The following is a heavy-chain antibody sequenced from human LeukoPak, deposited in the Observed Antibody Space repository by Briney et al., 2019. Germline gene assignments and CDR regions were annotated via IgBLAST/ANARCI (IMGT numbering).Heavy chain of an antibody. CDR2: INSDGSST. V-gene: IGHV3-74*01. CDR3: ARERYGSGWYTSPNDY. J-gene: IGHJ4*02. CDR1: GFTFSSYW. D-gene: IGHD6-19*01. Sequence: GESLKISCAASGFTFSSYWMHWVRQAPGKGLVWVSRINSDGSSTSYADSVKGRFTISRDNAKNTLYLQMNSLRAEDTAVYYCARERYGSGWYTSPNDYWGQGTLVTVSS.